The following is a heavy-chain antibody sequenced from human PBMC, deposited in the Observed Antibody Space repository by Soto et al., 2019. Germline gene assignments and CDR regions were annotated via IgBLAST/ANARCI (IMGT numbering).Heavy chain of an antibody. D-gene: IGHD4-17*01. CDR3: ARDDYGDYSLDY. J-gene: IGHJ4*02. Sequence: SETLSLTCTVSGGSISSGGYYWSWIRQHPGKGLERIGYIYYSGSTYYNKSLKSRDTISVDTSKKQISMKLSSVTAADTAVYYCARDDYGDYSLDYWGQGTLVTVSS. V-gene: IGHV4-31*03. CDR2: IYYSGST. CDR1: GGSISSGGYY.